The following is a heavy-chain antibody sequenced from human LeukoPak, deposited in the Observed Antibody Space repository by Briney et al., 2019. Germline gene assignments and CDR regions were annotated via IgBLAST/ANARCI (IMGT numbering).Heavy chain of an antibody. D-gene: IGHD3-10*01. CDR3: ARKENVYYYFDY. CDR1: GGSISSYY. Sequence: SETLSLTCTVSGGSISSYYWSWIRQPPGKGLEWIGYIYHSGTTYYNPSLQSRVTMSVDTSKNQFSLKLSSVTAVDTAVYYCARKENVYYYFDYWGQGTLVTVSS. J-gene: IGHJ4*02. V-gene: IGHV4-59*12. CDR2: IYHSGTT.